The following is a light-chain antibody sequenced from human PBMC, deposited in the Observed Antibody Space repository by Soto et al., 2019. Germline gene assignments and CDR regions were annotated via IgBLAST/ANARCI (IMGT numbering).Light chain of an antibody. CDR1: QKIHNF. V-gene: IGKV1-39*01. CDR3: QQSFSNPRT. J-gene: IGKJ4*01. Sequence: DIQMTQSPSSLSASLGDRVTVTCRASQKIHNFVSWYHQKPGQAPKLLIFLASTLESGVPSRFGGSGSGTDFTLTISSLQPEDFATYYCQQSFSNPRTFGGGTKVEIQ. CDR2: LAS.